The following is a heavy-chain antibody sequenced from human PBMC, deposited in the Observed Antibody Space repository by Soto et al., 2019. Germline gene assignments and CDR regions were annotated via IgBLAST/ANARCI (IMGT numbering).Heavy chain of an antibody. CDR1: GFSLSTSGVG. CDR3: AHREGIMVPGSDP. D-gene: IGHD2-8*01. CDR2: IHWNDAK. J-gene: IGHJ5*02. V-gene: IGHV2-5*01. Sequence: QITLKESGPTLVKPTQTLTLTCTFSGFSLSTSGVGVVWVRQPPGKALEWLALIHWNDAKHYNSSLKSRLTISKDTSKHTVVLTMTNMDPVDTATYYCAHREGIMVPGSDPWGPGTLVAVSS.